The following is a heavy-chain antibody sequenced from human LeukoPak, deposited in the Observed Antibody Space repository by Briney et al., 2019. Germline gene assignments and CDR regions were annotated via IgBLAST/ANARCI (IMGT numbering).Heavy chain of an antibody. CDR3: ARRYYDFWSGYYPIVYYYYGMDV. V-gene: IGHV1-69*13. CDR2: IIPIFGTA. J-gene: IGHJ6*02. Sequence: ASVKVSCKASGGTFISYAISWVRQAPGQGLEWMGGIIPIFGTANYAQKFQGRVTITADESTSTAYMELSSLRSEDTAVYYCARRYYDFWSGYYPIVYYYYGMDVWGQGTTVTVSS. D-gene: IGHD3-3*01. CDR1: GGTFISYA.